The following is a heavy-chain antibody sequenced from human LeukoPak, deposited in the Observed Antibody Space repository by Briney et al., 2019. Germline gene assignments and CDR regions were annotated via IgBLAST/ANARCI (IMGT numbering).Heavy chain of an antibody. CDR2: INHSGST. CDR3: AARDGLIPAATSYFDY. Sequence: SETLSLTCAVYGGSFSGYYWSWIRQPPGKGLEWIGEINHSGSTNYNPSLKRRVTISVDTSKNQFSLKLSSVTAADTAVYYCAARDGLIPAATSYFDYWGQGTLVTVSS. CDR1: GGSFSGYY. D-gene: IGHD2-2*01. V-gene: IGHV4-34*01. J-gene: IGHJ4*02.